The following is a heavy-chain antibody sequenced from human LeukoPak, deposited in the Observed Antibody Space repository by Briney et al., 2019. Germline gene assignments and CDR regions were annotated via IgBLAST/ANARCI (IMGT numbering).Heavy chain of an antibody. CDR3: VANSDYGDYA. V-gene: IGHV3-7*01. CDR2: IKQDGSEK. D-gene: IGHD4-17*01. Sequence: PGGSLRLSCAASGFTFSSHWMSWVRQAPGKGLEWVANIKQDGSEKYYVDSVKGRFTISRDNAKNSLYLQMNSLRAEDTAVYYCVANSDYGDYAWGQGTLVTVSS. CDR1: GFTFSSHW. J-gene: IGHJ5*02.